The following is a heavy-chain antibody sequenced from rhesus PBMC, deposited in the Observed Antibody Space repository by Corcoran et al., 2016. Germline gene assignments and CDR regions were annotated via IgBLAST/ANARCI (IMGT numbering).Heavy chain of an antibody. D-gene: IGHD2-8*01. Sequence: QVQLVQSGAEVKKPGTSVKLSCKASGYTFTSYYINWVRQAPGQVLEWMGWINPSNGNTTYAQQFQGRVTMTRDTSTSTAYMELNSLRSEDTAVYYCARGDWDCSGGVCYEHDAFDFWGQGLRVTVSS. CDR3: ARGDWDCSGGVCYEHDAFDF. CDR1: GYTFTSYY. CDR2: INPSNGNT. J-gene: IGHJ3*01. V-gene: IGHV1-200*01.